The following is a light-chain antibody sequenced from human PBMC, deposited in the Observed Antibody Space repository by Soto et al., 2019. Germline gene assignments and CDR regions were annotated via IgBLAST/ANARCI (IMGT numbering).Light chain of an antibody. Sequence: ESVLTQSPGTLSLSPGERATLSCRASQSVSSNYLAWYQQKPGQAPRLLIYGASTRATGIPARFSGSGSGTDFTLTISSLEPEDFAVYYCQQRSNWLTFGGGTKVDI. J-gene: IGKJ4*01. V-gene: IGKV3D-20*02. CDR2: GAS. CDR3: QQRSNWLT. CDR1: QSVSSNY.